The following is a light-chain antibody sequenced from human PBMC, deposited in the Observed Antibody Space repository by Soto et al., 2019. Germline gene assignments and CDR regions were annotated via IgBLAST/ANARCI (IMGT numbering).Light chain of an antibody. Sequence: DIQMTQSPSSLSASVGDRVTITCQASQSINTNLAWYQQKPGKAPKLLIYKASTLQTGVPSTFSGSGSGTEFTLTISSLQTDDFASYYCQQYKDYPITFGQGTRLEIK. CDR1: QSINTN. V-gene: IGKV1-5*03. J-gene: IGKJ5*01. CDR2: KAS. CDR3: QQYKDYPIT.